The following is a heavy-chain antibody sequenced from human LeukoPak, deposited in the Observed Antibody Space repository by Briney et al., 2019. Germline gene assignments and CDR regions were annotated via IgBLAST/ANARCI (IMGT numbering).Heavy chain of an antibody. CDR2: IYYSGST. V-gene: IGHV4-30-4*01. J-gene: IGHJ5*02. CDR3: ARGVLRYFDWLLRPHNWFDP. Sequence: PSQTLSLTCTVSGGSISSGDYYWSWIRQPPGKGLEWIGYIYYSGSTYYNPSLKSRVSISVDTSKNQFSLKLSSVTAADTAVYYCARGVLRYFDWLLRPHNWFDPWGQGTLVTVSS. CDR1: GGSISSGDYY. D-gene: IGHD3-9*01.